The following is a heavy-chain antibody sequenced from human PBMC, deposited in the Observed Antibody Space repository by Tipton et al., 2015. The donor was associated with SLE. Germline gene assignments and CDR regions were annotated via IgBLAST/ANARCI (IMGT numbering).Heavy chain of an antibody. CDR1: SDSISSSSYY. CDR2: ILYTGST. Sequence: TLSLTCTVSSDSISSSSYYWGWVRQPPGEGLEWIGSILYTGSTYYSPSLRSRVTISIDTSTNHFSLKLRSVTAADTAVYYCARSWNDAPPDLGYWGQGTLVTVSS. J-gene: IGHJ4*02. V-gene: IGHV4-39*02. D-gene: IGHD1-1*01. CDR3: ARSWNDAPPDLGY.